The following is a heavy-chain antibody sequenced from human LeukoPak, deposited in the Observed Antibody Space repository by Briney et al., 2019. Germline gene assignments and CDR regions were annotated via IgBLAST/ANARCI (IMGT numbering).Heavy chain of an antibody. Sequence: GGSLRLSCAASGFTFSNYAMSWVRQAPGKGLEWVSSISSSSSYIYYADSVKGRFTISRDNAKNSLYLQMNSLRAEDTAVYYCARVDIVVVVAAYSGAFDIWGQGTMVTVSS. CDR3: ARVDIVVVVAAYSGAFDI. CDR1: GFTFSNYA. V-gene: IGHV3-21*01. J-gene: IGHJ3*02. CDR2: ISSSSSYI. D-gene: IGHD2-15*01.